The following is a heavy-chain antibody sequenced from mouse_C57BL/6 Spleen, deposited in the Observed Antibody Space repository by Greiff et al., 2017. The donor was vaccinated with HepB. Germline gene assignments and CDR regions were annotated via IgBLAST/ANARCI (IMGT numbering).Heavy chain of an antibody. D-gene: IGHD2-4*01. V-gene: IGHV1-43*01. CDR3: ARWDYDQGGFDY. CDR1: GYSFTGYY. CDR2: INPSTGGT. Sequence: VQLKESGPELVKPGASVKISCKASGYSFTGYYMHWVKQSSEKSLEWIGEINPSTGGTSYNQKFKGKATLTVDKSSSTAYMQLKSLTSEDSAVYYCARWDYDQGGFDYWGQGTTLTVSS. J-gene: IGHJ2*01.